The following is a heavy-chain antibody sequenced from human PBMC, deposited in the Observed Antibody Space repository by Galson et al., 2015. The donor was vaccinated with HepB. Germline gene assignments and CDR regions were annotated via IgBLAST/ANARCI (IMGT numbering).Heavy chain of an antibody. D-gene: IGHD6-19*01. CDR1: SYTFTSYG. V-gene: IGHV1-18*04. CDR2: ISAYNGNT. Sequence: SVKVSCKASSYTFTSYGISWVRQAPGQGLEWMGWISAYNGNTNYAQKLQGRVTMTTDTSTSTAYMELRSLRSDDTAVYYRARADSSGWYWFDPWGQGTLVTVSS. CDR3: ARADSSGWYWFDP. J-gene: IGHJ5*02.